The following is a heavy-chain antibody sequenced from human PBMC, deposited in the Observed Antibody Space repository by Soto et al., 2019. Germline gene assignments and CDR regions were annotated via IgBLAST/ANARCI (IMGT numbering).Heavy chain of an antibody. V-gene: IGHV4-34*01. D-gene: IGHD2-2*01. CDR3: ARVLIAGLTTD. J-gene: IGHJ4*02. CDR1: GGSFSGYY. CDR2: SNHVGST. Sequence: QVQLQQWGAGLLKPSETLSLTCAVYGGSFSGYYWSWIRQPPGKGLEWIGESNHVGSTNYNPSLKSRVTMSVDPSKNQFSLRLTSVTAADTAVYYCARVLIAGLTTDWGQGTLVIVSS.